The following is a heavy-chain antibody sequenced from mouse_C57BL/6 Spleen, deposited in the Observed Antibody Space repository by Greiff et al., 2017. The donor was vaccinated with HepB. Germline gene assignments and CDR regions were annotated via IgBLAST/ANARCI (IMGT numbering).Heavy chain of an antibody. Sequence: QVQLQQSGPELVKPGASVKISCKASGYAFSSSWMNWVKQRPGKGLEWIGRIYPGDGDTNYNGKFKGKATLTADKSSSTAYMQLSSLTSEDSAVYFCARRDYYGSSLFDYWGQGTTLTVSS. CDR1: GYAFSSSW. J-gene: IGHJ2*01. CDR2: IYPGDGDT. V-gene: IGHV1-82*01. CDR3: ARRDYYGSSLFDY. D-gene: IGHD1-1*01.